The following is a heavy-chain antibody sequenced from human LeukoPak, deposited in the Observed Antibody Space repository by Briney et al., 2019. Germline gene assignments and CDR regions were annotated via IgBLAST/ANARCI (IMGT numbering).Heavy chain of an antibody. CDR2: IYYSGST. V-gene: IGHV4-59*01. CDR1: GGSIRSYY. CDR3: ARSRTVTTLNWFDP. D-gene: IGHD1-14*01. Sequence: PSETLSLTCTVSGGSIRSYYWSWIRQPPGKGLEWIGYIYYSGSTNYNPSLKSRVTISVDTSKNQFSLKLSSVTAADTAVYYCARSRTVTTLNWFDPWGQGTLVTVSS. J-gene: IGHJ5*02.